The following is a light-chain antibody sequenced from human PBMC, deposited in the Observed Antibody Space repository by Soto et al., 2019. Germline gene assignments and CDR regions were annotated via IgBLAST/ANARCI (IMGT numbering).Light chain of an antibody. V-gene: IGKV3-11*01. CDR1: QSVSSS. CDR3: QQRTSWRIT. Sequence: EIELTQSPATLSLSLGERATLSCRASQSVSSSLAWYQQKPGQSPRLLIYDTSNRATGIPARFSGSGSGTDFTLTISSLEPEDFAVYYCQQRTSWRITFGQGTRLEIK. CDR2: DTS. J-gene: IGKJ5*01.